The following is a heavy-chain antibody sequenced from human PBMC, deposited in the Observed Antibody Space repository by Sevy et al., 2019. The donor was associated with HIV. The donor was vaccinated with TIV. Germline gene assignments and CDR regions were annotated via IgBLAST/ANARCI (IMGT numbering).Heavy chain of an antibody. CDR3: ARAYCSGGRCYSLAY. V-gene: IGHV1-18*01. CDR1: GYTFNTYR. D-gene: IGHD2-15*01. CDR2: VSPHNGDT. Sequence: AAVKVSCKVSGYTFNTYRIHWVRQGPGQGLEWMGWVSPHNGDTNYAQRLQGRITMFTDSSTSTAYMELRNLRSDDTALYYCARAYCSGGRCYSLAYWGQGTLVTVSS. J-gene: IGHJ4*02.